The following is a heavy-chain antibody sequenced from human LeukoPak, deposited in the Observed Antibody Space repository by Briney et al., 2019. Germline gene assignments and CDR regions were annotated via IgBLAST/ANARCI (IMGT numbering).Heavy chain of an antibody. CDR1: GATLSVNARN. D-gene: IGHD3-9*01. J-gene: IGHJ5*02. CDR2: SYCSGST. CDR3: LSGHDNAFDP. V-gene: IGHV4-39*01. Sequence: AETLSLTXPAPGATLSVNARNWGRLRPPPGLGLVSLVSSYCSGSTYSRPSLERRVTMSVDTSKNQFSLKLSSLTATNAAVYSCLSGHDNAFDPWGQGTLVTVSP.